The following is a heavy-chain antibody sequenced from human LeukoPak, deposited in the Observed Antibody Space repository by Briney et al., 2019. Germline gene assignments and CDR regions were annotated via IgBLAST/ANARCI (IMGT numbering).Heavy chain of an antibody. V-gene: IGHV3-11*04. CDR1: GFTVGNNY. J-gene: IGHJ5*02. Sequence: GGSLRLSCAASGFTVGNNYVSWVRQAPGKGLEWVSYISSSGSTIYYADSVKGRFTISRDNAKNSLYLQMNSLRAEDTAVYYCARDPLGFGQWLVSWGQGTLVTVSS. D-gene: IGHD6-19*01. CDR2: ISSSGSTI. CDR3: ARDPLGFGQWLVS.